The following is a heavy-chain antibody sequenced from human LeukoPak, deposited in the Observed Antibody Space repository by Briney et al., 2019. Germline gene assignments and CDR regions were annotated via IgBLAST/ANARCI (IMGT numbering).Heavy chain of an antibody. CDR2: ISSSSSYT. CDR3: ARAANPSEVTVYGMDV. J-gene: IGHJ6*04. Sequence: PGRSLRLSCAASGFTFSDYYMSWIRQAPGKGLEGVSYISSSSSYTNYAASVKGRFTISRNNAKNSLYLQMNSLRAEDTAVYYCARAANPSEVTVYGMDVWGKGTTVTVSS. D-gene: IGHD2-21*02. V-gene: IGHV3-11*06. CDR1: GFTFSDYY.